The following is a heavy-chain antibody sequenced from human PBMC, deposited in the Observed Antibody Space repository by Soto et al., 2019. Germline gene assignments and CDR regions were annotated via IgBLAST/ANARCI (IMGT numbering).Heavy chain of an antibody. CDR3: ARRGRDSSGWYELDYYYGMDV. D-gene: IGHD6-19*01. V-gene: IGHV1-8*02. CDR1: GYTFTSYG. Sequence: GASVKVSCKASGYTFTSYGISWVRQAPGQGLEWMGWMNRNSGNTGYAQKFQGRVTMTRNTSISTAYMELSSLRSEDTAVYYCARRGRDSSGWYELDYYYGMDVWGQGTTVTVSS. CDR2: MNRNSGNT. J-gene: IGHJ6*02.